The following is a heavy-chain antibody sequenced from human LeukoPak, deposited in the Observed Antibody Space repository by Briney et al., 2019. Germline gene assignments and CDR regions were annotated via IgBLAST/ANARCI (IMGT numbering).Heavy chain of an antibody. CDR1: GGSISSYY. CDR2: NYYSGST. Sequence: SEPLSLTCAVSGGSISSYYWSWIRQPPGKGLEWIGYNYYSGSTNYNPSLKSRVTISVDTSKNQFSLKLSAVTAAETAVYYCASGTVTPFDYWGQGTLVTVSS. CDR3: ASGTVTPFDY. V-gene: IGHV4-59*13. D-gene: IGHD4-17*01. J-gene: IGHJ4*02.